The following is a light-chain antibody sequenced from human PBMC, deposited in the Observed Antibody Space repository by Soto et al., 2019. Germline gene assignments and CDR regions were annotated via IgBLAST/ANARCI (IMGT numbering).Light chain of an antibody. CDR1: SSDVGGYNY. CDR3: SSYAGSNNFRYV. Sequence: QSVLTQPPSAYGSPGQSVTISCTGTSSDVGGYNYVSWYQQHPGKAPKLMIYEVSKRPSGVPDRFSGSKSGNTASLTVSGLQAEDEADYYCSSYAGSNNFRYVFGTGTKVTVL. V-gene: IGLV2-8*01. J-gene: IGLJ1*01. CDR2: EVS.